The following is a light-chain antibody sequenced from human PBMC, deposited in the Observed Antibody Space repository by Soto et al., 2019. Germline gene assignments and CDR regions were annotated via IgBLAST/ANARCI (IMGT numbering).Light chain of an antibody. J-gene: IGKJ1*01. CDR1: QSVITR. V-gene: IGKV1-5*03. CDR2: KAS. CDR3: HQYNNYPGT. Sequence: MTQSPSSLSATIKDRVTIICLASQSVITRLAWYQQKPGKGPKLLMYKASTLETGVPSRFFGSGSGTEFTLTISSLQPDDFAPYYCHQYNNYPGTSGQGTKVDIK.